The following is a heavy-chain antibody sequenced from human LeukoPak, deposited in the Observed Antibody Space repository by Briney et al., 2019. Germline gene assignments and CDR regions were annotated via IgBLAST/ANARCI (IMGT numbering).Heavy chain of an antibody. CDR1: GGSFSGYH. J-gene: IGHJ6*03. D-gene: IGHD3-22*01. V-gene: IGHV4-34*01. CDR3: ARGRHDITMIVVVMTSVSYYLDV. Sequence: SETLSLTCAVYGGSFSGYHWTWIRQSPGKGLEWIGDINPSGSTYYNPSLKSRLTISVDTSKNQFYLKLRSVTAADTAVYYCARGRHDITMIVVVMTSVSYYLDVWGKGTTVTVS. CDR2: INPSGST.